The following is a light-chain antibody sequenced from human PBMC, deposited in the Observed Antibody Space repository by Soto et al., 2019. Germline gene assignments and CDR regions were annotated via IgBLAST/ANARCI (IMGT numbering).Light chain of an antibody. CDR3: QSYDSSLGGSYV. CDR1: SSNIGTGFD. J-gene: IGLJ1*01. V-gene: IGLV1-40*01. Sequence: QSVLTQPPSVSGAPGQRVTISRTGTSSNIGTGFDVHWYQQLPGTAPKLLIYGNNNRPSGVPDRFSGSKSGTSASLAITGLQAEDEADYYCQSYDSSLGGSYVFGTGTKVTVL. CDR2: GNN.